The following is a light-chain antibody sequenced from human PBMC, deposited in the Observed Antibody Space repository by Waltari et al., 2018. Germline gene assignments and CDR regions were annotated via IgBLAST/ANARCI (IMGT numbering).Light chain of an antibody. J-gene: IGLJ1*01. CDR3: AAWDDSLNGFYV. V-gene: IGLV1-44*01. CDR2: SNN. CDR1: SSNIGSNT. Sequence: QSVLTQPPSASGTPGQRVTISCSGSSSNIGSNTVNWYQQLPGTAPKLLIYSNNPRPSGVPHSFSGYKSVTSASLAISGLQSEDEAASYCAAWDDSLNGFYVFGTGTNVTVL.